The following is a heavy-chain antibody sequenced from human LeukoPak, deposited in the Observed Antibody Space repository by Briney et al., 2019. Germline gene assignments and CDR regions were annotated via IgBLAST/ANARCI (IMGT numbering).Heavy chain of an antibody. CDR3: ALVSDYYDSSGYYGAFDY. Sequence: SETLPLTCTVSGGSISSYYWSWIRQPPGKGLEWIGYIYYSGSTNYNPSLKSRVTISVDTSKIQFSLKLSSVTAADTAVYYCALVSDYYDSSGYYGAFDYWGQRTLVTVSS. CDR1: GGSISSYY. V-gene: IGHV4-59*01. D-gene: IGHD3-22*01. J-gene: IGHJ4*02. CDR2: IYYSGST.